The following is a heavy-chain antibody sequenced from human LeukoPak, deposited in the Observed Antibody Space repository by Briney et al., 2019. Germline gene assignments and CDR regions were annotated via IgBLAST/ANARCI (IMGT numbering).Heavy chain of an antibody. D-gene: IGHD3-16*02. V-gene: IGHV3-7*01. J-gene: IGHJ4*02. Sequence: PGGSLRLSCAASGFTFSNYWMIWVRQAPGKGLEWVANIQQDGGQKRYADSVRGRFTVSRDNAQTSLYLHMNSLRAEDTAVYYCARDFRYSPDYWGQGTLVTVSS. CDR1: GFTFSNYW. CDR3: ARDFRYSPDY. CDR2: IQQDGGQK.